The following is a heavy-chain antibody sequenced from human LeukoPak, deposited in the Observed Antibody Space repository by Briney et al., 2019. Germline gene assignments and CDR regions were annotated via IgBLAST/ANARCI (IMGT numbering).Heavy chain of an antibody. V-gene: IGHV1-18*01. Sequence: ASVKVSCKGSGYTFTSYGISWVRQAPGQGLGWMGWISAYNGNTNYAQKLQGRVTMTTDTSTGTAYMELRSLRSDDTAVYYCARDRFGALDYWGQGTLVTVSS. CDR3: ARDRFGALDY. D-gene: IGHD3-3*01. J-gene: IGHJ4*02. CDR1: GYTFTSYG. CDR2: ISAYNGNT.